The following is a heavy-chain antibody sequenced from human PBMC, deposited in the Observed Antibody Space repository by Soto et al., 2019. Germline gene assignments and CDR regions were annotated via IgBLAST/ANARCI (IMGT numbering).Heavy chain of an antibody. D-gene: IGHD6-13*01. CDR2: TYYRSKWYN. J-gene: IGHJ3*01. V-gene: IGHV6-1*01. CDR3: ARAVPDFAAAGTHDAFDF. Sequence: SQTLSLTCAISGDSVSSKSAAWNWIRQSPSRGLEWLGRTYYRSKWYNDYAVSVKSRININPDTSKNQYSLQMNSVTPEETAVYYFARAVPDFAAAGTHDAFDFWGQGTLVSVSS. CDR1: GDSVSSKSAA.